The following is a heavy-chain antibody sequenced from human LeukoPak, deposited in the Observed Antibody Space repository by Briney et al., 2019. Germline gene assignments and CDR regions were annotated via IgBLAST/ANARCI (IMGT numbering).Heavy chain of an antibody. J-gene: IGHJ3*02. D-gene: IGHD3-22*01. CDR1: GGSISTKNW. Sequence: SGTLSLTCAVSGGSISTKNWWSWVRQSLGKGLECIGEINHSGSTNYNPSLKSRVTISVDKSKNQFSLQLTSVTAADTAVYYCARGFHDTSFTGFDIWGPGTMVTVSS. CDR3: ARGFHDTSFTGFDI. CDR2: INHSGST. V-gene: IGHV4-4*02.